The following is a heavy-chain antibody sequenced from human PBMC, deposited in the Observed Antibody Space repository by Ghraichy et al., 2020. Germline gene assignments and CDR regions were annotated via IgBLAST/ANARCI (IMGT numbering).Heavy chain of an antibody. Sequence: ASVKVSCKVAGDTFTDYDIHWVRQARGQGLEWMGCINPGNDATTYEHKFRGRVIMTSDTSISTSYMELTSLTSDDTAVYYCARDDSHSPSNALYIWGHGTLVTVSS. CDR2: INPGNDAT. D-gene: IGHD3-22*01. J-gene: IGHJ3*02. CDR1: GDTFTDYD. CDR3: ARDDSHSPSNALYI. V-gene: IGHV1-2*02.